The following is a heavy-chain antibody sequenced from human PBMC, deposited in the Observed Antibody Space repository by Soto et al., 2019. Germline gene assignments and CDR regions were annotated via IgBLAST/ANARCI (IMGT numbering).Heavy chain of an antibody. V-gene: IGHV4-30-4*08. Sequence: TLCLTRTVSDGSISNRGYYRIWIHQHPGKGLEWIGYIYYSGSTYYNPSLKSRVTISVDTSKNQFSLKLSSVTAADTAVYYCAREPTPTVTTYTNWFDPWGQGTLVTVSS. CDR1: DGSISNRGYY. D-gene: IGHD4-17*01. CDR3: AREPTPTVTTYTNWFDP. CDR2: IYYSGST. J-gene: IGHJ5*02.